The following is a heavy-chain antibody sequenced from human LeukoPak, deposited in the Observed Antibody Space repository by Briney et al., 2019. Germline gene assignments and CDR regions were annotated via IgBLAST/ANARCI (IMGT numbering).Heavy chain of an antibody. CDR3: ARAGYSSFGGYYYYYMDV. CDR2: INPNSGGT. V-gene: IGHV1-2*02. CDR1: GYTFTGYY. J-gene: IGHJ6*03. Sequence: ASVKVSCKASGYTFTGYYMHWVRQAPGQGLEWMGWINPNSGGTNYAQKLQGRVTMTTDTSTSTAYMELRSLRSDDTAVYYCARAGYSSFGGYYYYYMDVWGKGTTVTVSS. D-gene: IGHD6-13*01.